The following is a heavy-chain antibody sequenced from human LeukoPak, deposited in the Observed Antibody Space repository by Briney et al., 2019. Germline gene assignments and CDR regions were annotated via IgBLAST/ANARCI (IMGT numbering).Heavy chain of an antibody. CDR2: IIPIFGTA. CDR1: GGTFSSYA. CDR3: ARGAQLPSAPYDY. V-gene: IGHV1-69*05. J-gene: IGHJ4*02. Sequence: SVKVSCKASGGTFSSYAISWVRQAPGQGLEWMGGIIPIFGTANYAQKFQGRVTITTDESTSTAYMELSSLRSEDTAVYYCARGAQLPSAPYDYWGQGTLVTVSS. D-gene: IGHD2-2*01.